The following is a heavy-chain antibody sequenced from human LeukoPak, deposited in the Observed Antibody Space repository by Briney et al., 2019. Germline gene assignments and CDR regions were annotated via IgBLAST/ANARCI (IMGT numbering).Heavy chain of an antibody. D-gene: IGHD6-19*01. J-gene: IGHJ4*02. CDR1: GYTFTSYY. V-gene: IGHV1-46*01. Sequence: ASVKVSCKASGYTFTSYYMHWVRQAPGQGLEWMGIINPSGGSTSYAQKFQGRVTMTRDTSASTVYMELSSLRSEDTAVYYCARDQPAVAGFDYWGQGTLVTVSS. CDR2: INPSGGST. CDR3: ARDQPAVAGFDY.